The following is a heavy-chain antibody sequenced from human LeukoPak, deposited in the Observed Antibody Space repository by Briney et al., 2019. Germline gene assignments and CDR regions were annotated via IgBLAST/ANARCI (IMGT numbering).Heavy chain of an antibody. Sequence: GGSLRLSCAASGFTFSSYAMSWVRQAPGKGLEWVANIKQDGSEKYYVDSVKGRFTISRDNAKNSLYLQMNSLRAEDTAVYYCAREDNARGDYWGQGTLVTVSS. CDR2: IKQDGSEK. J-gene: IGHJ4*02. V-gene: IGHV3-7*03. D-gene: IGHD2-15*01. CDR1: GFTFSSYA. CDR3: AREDNARGDY.